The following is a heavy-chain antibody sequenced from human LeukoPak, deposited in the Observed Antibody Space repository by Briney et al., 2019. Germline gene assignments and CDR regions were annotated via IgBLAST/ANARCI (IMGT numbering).Heavy chain of an antibody. CDR1: GGSISSYY. CDR2: IYYSGST. Sequence: PSETLSLTCAASGGSISSYYWSWIRQPPGKGLEWMGVIYYSGSTNYNPSLKRRVIISVDTSKNQFSLKLSSVTAADTAVYYCAREGVGYPYDYYYYMDVWGKGTTVTVSS. CDR3: AREGVGYPYDYYYYMDV. V-gene: IGHV4-59*01. D-gene: IGHD5-18*01. J-gene: IGHJ6*03.